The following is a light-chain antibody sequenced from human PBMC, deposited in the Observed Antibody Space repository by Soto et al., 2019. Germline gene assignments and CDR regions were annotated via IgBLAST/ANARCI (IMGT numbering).Light chain of an antibody. J-gene: IGKJ4*01. Sequence: EIVLTQSPGTLSLSPGERATLSCRASQSISNDYLAWYQQKPGQAPRLLIYGASSRATGIPDRFGGSGSGTDFTLTISRLEHEDFAVYFCQPYVAAPLTFGGGPNVDIK. CDR3: QPYVAAPLT. CDR2: GAS. CDR1: QSISNDY. V-gene: IGKV3-20*01.